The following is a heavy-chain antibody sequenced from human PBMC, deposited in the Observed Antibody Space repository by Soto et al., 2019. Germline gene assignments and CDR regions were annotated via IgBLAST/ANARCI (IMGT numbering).Heavy chain of an antibody. Sequence: QLQLQESGPGLVKPSETLSLTCTVSGGSISSSSYYWGWIRQPPGKGLEWIGSMYYTGSTFFNPSLRSRITISVDTSKNQLPLKLSSVTASDTAVYYCARTPYSAPYIVVVATSIVLDAFDIWGQGAMVTVSS. D-gene: IGHD2-2*01. J-gene: IGHJ3*02. CDR2: MYYTGST. CDR3: ARTPYSAPYIVVVATSIVLDAFDI. CDR1: GGSISSSSYY. V-gene: IGHV4-39*01.